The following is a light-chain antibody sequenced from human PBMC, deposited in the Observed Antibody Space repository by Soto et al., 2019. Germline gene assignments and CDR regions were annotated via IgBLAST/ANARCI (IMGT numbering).Light chain of an antibody. CDR2: GAS. CDR3: QQYNNWPPSP. J-gene: IGKJ1*01. V-gene: IGKV3-15*01. CDR1: QTVGSD. Sequence: EIVLTQSPGTLSLSPGERATLSCRASQTVGSDYLAWYQQKPGQAPRLLIYGASTRATGIPARFSGSGSGTGFTLTISRLQSEYFAVYYCQQYNNWPPSPVGQGTKVDI.